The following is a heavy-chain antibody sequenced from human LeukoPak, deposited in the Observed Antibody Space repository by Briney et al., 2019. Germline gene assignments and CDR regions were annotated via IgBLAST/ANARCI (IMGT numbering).Heavy chain of an antibody. D-gene: IGHD3-10*02. CDR3: AKDQIFYGNYVRGSTVRPKTYYYMDV. J-gene: IGHJ6*03. CDR2: IRDDGSSK. Sequence: GGSLRLSCVASGFTFRLFGMHWVRQAPGKGLEWVAFIRDDGSSKYYADSVKGRITVSRDNSKDTLSLQMNSLRAEDTAVYFCAKDQIFYGNYVRGSTVRPKTYYYMDVWGKGTTVIISS. CDR1: GFTFRLFG. V-gene: IGHV3-30*02.